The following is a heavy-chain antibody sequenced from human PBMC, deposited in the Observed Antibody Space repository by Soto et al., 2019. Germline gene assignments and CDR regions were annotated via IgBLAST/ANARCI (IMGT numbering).Heavy chain of an antibody. CDR2: ITSSSTTI. Sequence: GGSLRLSCAASGFTFSTYSMNWVRQAPGKGLEWISYITSSSTTIFYADSVKGRFTISRDNAKNSLYLQMNSLRDEDTSVYYCARDNGIAGSFDPWGQGTLVTVSS. CDR1: GFTFSTYS. CDR3: ARDNGIAGSFDP. D-gene: IGHD6-13*01. J-gene: IGHJ5*02. V-gene: IGHV3-48*02.